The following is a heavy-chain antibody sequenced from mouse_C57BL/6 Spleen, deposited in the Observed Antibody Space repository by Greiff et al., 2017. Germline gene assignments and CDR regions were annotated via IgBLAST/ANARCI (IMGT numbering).Heavy chain of an antibody. CDR3: ARMGLRLGAMDY. J-gene: IGHJ4*01. D-gene: IGHD2-4*01. Sequence: EVKLVESGGGLVKPGGSLKLSCAASGFTFSDYGMHWVRQAPEKGLEWVAYISRGSSTIYYADTVKGRFTISRDNAKNTRFLQMTSLRSEDTAMYYCARMGLRLGAMDYWGQGTSVTVSS. CDR2: ISRGSSTI. CDR1: GFTFSDYG. V-gene: IGHV5-17*01.